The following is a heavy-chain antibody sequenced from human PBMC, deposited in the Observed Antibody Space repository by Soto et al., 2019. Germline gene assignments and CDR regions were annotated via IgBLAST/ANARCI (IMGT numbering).Heavy chain of an antibody. CDR1: GFTFSNAW. Sequence: PEESLRLSCAASGFTFSNAWMSWVRQAPGKGLEWVGRIKSKTDGGTTDYAAPVKGRFTISRDDSKNTLYLQMNSLKTEDTAVYYCTTDNGYSYGSDPFFDYWGQGTLVTVSS. J-gene: IGHJ4*02. V-gene: IGHV3-15*01. CDR3: TTDNGYSYGSDPFFDY. D-gene: IGHD5-18*01. CDR2: IKSKTDGGTT.